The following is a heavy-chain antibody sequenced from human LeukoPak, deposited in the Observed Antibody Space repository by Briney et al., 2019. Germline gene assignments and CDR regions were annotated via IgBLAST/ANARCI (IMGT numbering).Heavy chain of an antibody. D-gene: IGHD3-9*01. J-gene: IGHJ4*02. Sequence: GRSLRLSCAASGFTFSSYAMHWVRQAPGKGLEWVDVISYDGSNKYYADSVKGRFTISRDNSKNTLYLQMNSLRAEDTAVYYCVRGIRYFDWLPRVLDYWGQGTLVTVSS. CDR2: ISYDGSNK. CDR1: GFTFSSYA. V-gene: IGHV3-30*04. CDR3: VRGIRYFDWLPRVLDY.